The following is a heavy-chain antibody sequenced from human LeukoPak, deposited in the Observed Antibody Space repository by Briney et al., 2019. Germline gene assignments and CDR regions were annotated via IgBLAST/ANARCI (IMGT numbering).Heavy chain of an antibody. V-gene: IGHV3-7*01. D-gene: IGHD3-10*01. Sequence: GGSLRLSCTASGFTFSSYTTSWVRQAPGKGLEWVANIKQDGSEKYYVDSVKGRFTISRDNAKNSLYLQMNSLRAEDTAVYYCARILWFGESLLFDYWGQGTLVTVSS. CDR2: IKQDGSEK. J-gene: IGHJ4*02. CDR3: ARILWFGESLLFDY. CDR1: GFTFSSYT.